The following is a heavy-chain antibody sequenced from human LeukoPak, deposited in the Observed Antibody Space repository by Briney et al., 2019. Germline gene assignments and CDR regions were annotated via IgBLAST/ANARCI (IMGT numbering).Heavy chain of an antibody. D-gene: IGHD6-13*01. CDR3: ASLAAAGRLGFQH. V-gene: IGHV4-34*01. CDR2: INHSGST. CDR1: GGSFSGYY. J-gene: IGHJ1*01. Sequence: SETLSLTCAVYGGSFSGYYWSWIRQPPGKGPEWIGEINHSGSTNYNPSLKSRVTISVDTSKNQFSLKLSSVTAADTAVYYCASLAAAGRLGFQHWGQGTLVTVSS.